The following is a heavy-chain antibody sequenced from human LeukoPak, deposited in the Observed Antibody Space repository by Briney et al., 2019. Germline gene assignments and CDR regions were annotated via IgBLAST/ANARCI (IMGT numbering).Heavy chain of an antibody. V-gene: IGHV3-11*05. CDR2: ISSSGTST. Sequence: SEGSLRLSCATSGFSFSDYYMTWIRQAPGKGLEWISYISSSGTSTKHADSVKERFAISRDNAKNSPYLQMNSLRADDTAVYYCARVRSSGGVLDYWGQGTLVTVSS. D-gene: IGHD3-16*01. CDR3: ARVRSSGGVLDY. CDR1: GFSFSDYY. J-gene: IGHJ4*02.